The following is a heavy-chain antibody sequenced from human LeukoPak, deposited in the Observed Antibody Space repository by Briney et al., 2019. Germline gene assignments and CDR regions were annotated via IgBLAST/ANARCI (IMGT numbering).Heavy chain of an antibody. CDR1: GGSISSRNW. CDR2: IYHSGST. J-gene: IGHJ3*02. Sequence: SETLSLTCAVSGGSISSRNWWSWVRQPPGKGLEWIGEIYHSGSTNYNPSLKTRVTISVDKSKNQFSLKLSSVTAADTAVYYCASNRHGSSWYDFHAFDIWGQGTMVTVSS. CDR3: ASNRHGSSWYDFHAFDI. D-gene: IGHD6-13*01. V-gene: IGHV4-4*02.